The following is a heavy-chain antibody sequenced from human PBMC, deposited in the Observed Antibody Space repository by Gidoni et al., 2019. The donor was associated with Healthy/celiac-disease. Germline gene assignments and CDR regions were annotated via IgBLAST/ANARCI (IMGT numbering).Heavy chain of an antibody. CDR2: ISYDGRNK. D-gene: IGHD2-8*01. V-gene: IGHV3-30*04. CDR1: GFTFSSYA. J-gene: IGHJ4*02. Sequence: QVQLVESGGGLVQPGRSRRLSCAAYGFTFSSYAMHWVRQVPGKGLEWVAGISYDGRNKYYADSGKGRFTISIDNSKNTLYLQMNSLRAEDTAVYYCARAGVVLDYWGQGTLVTVSS. CDR3: ARAGVVLDY.